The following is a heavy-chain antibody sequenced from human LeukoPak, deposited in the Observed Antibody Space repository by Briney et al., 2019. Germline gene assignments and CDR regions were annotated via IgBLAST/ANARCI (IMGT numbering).Heavy chain of an antibody. D-gene: IGHD1-26*01. Sequence: GGSLRLSCVASRFAFSQAWMSWVRQAPGKGLEWVGRIKSESDGGTTDYAAPVKGRFTISRDDSKNTLFLQMNSLQTEDTAVYYCTTSGWFDQWGQGTLVTVSS. CDR3: TTSGWFDQ. CDR2: IKSESDGGTT. J-gene: IGHJ5*02. CDR1: RFAFSQAW. V-gene: IGHV3-15*01.